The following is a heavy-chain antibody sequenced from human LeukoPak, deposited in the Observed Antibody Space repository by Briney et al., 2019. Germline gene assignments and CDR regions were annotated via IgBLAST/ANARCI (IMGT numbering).Heavy chain of an antibody. J-gene: IGHJ4*02. V-gene: IGHV3-23*01. CDR3: AKASPDFNYYDSSGYYYAFDY. D-gene: IGHD3-22*01. CDR2: ISGSGGST. CDR1: GFTFSSYA. Sequence: GGSLRLSCAASGFTFSSYAMSWVRQAPGKGLEWVSAISGSGGSTYYADSVKGRFTISRDNSKNTLYLQMNSLRAEDTAVYYCAKASPDFNYYDSSGYYYAFDYWGQGTLVTASS.